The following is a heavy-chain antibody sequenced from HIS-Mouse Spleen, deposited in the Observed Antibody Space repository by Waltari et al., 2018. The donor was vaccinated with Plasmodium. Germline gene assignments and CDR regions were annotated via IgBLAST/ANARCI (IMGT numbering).Heavy chain of an antibody. Sequence: EVQLVESGGGLVQPGRSLRLSCAASGFTFDDYAMQWVRQAPGKGLEWVSCISWNSGSIGYADSVKGRFTISRDNAKHSLYLQMNSLRAEDTALYYCASSWYWYFDLWGRGTLVTVSS. J-gene: IGHJ2*01. CDR1: GFTFDDYA. D-gene: IGHD6-13*01. CDR3: ASSWYWYFDL. V-gene: IGHV3-9*01. CDR2: ISWNSGSI.